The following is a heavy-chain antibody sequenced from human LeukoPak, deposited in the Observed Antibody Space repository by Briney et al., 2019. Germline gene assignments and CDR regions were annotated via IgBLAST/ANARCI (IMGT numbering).Heavy chain of an antibody. D-gene: IGHD3-9*01. J-gene: IGHJ4*02. Sequence: GGSLRLSCAASGFTFSDYYMSWIRQAPGKGLEWVSYISSSGSTIYYADSVKGRFTISRDNAKNSLYLQMNSLRAEDTAVYYCASYSLRYFDWLDDYWGQGTLVTVSS. CDR3: ASYSLRYFDWLDDY. CDR1: GFTFSDYY. V-gene: IGHV3-11*01. CDR2: ISSSGSTI.